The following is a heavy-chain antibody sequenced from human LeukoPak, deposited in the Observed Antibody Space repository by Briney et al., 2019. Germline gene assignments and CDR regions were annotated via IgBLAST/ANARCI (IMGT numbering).Heavy chain of an antibody. CDR2: ISYDGSNK. CDR3: AKAYDRMAVDY. D-gene: IGHD3-22*01. Sequence: PGGSLRLSCAASGFTFSSYAMHWVRQAPGKGLEWVAVISYDGSNKYYADSVKGRFTISRDNSKNTLYLQMNSLSAEDTAVYYCAKAYDRMAVDYWGQGTLVTVSS. J-gene: IGHJ4*02. CDR1: GFTFSSYA. V-gene: IGHV3-30-3*01.